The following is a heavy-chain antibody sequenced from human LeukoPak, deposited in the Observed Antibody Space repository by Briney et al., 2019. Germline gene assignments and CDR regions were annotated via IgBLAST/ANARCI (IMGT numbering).Heavy chain of an antibody. CDR2: INHSGST. J-gene: IGHJ5*02. CDR3: ARGGPNSSGWYGRINWFDP. D-gene: IGHD6-19*01. V-gene: IGHV4-30-4*01. Sequence: PSETLSLTCTVSGGSISSGDYYWSWIRQPPGKGLEWIGEINHSGSTNYNPSLKSRVTISVDTSKNQFSLKLSPVTAADTAVYYCARGGPNSSGWYGRINWFDPWGQGTLVTVSS. CDR1: GGSISSGDYY.